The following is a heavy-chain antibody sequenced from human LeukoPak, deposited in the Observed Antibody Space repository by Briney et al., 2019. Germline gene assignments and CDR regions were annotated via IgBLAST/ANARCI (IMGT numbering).Heavy chain of an antibody. CDR2: ISWNSGSI. V-gene: IGHV3-9*01. CDR3: AKDMGSIVVAGTQVDY. CDR1: GFTFDDYA. J-gene: IGHJ4*02. Sequence: GGSLRLSCAASGFTFDDYAMHWVRQAPGKGLEWVSGISWNSGSIGYADSVKGRFTISRDNAKNSLYLQMNSLRAEDTALYYCAKDMGSIVVAGTQVDYWGQGTLVTVSS. D-gene: IGHD6-19*01.